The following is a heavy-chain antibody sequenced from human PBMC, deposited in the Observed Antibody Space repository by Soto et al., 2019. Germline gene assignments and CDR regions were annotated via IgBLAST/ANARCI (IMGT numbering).Heavy chain of an antibody. J-gene: IGHJ3*02. V-gene: IGHV3-48*02. D-gene: IGHD3-9*01. CDR3: ARDDDILTLTAFDI. Sequence: EVQLAESGGGLVQPGGSLRLSCAASGFTFSSYSMNWVRQAPGKGLEWVSYISSSSSTIYYADSVKGRFTISRDNTKTSLYLQMNSLRDEDTAVYYCARDDDILTLTAFDIWGQGTMVTVSS. CDR2: ISSSSSTI. CDR1: GFTFSSYS.